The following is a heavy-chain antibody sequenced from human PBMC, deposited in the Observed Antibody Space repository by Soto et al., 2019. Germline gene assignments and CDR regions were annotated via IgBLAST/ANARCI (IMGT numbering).Heavy chain of an antibody. D-gene: IGHD3-10*01. V-gene: IGHV4-30-4*01. CDR2: IYYSGST. CDR1: GGSISSGEYY. Sequence: QVQLQESGPGLVKPSQTLSLTCTVSGGSISSGEYYWGWIRQPPGKGLEWIGYIYYSGSTYYNPSIKSRVTISVDTSKNQFSLKLSSVTAADTAVYYCARAQGSGFLVSWGQGTLVTVSS. J-gene: IGHJ4*02. CDR3: ARAQGSGFLVS.